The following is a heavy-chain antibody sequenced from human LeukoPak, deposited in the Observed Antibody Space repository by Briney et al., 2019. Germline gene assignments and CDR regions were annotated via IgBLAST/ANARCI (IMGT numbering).Heavy chain of an antibody. CDR2: IKQDGSEK. J-gene: IGHJ4*02. CDR1: GFTFRKYW. V-gene: IGHV3-7*01. CDR3: ARGYSGSYDY. Sequence: PGGSLRLSCAASGFTFRKYWMSWVRQAPGKGLEWVANIKQDGSEKYYVDSVKGRFTISRDNAKNSLYLQMNSLRAEDTAVYYCARGYSGSYDYWGQGTLVTVSS. D-gene: IGHD1-26*01.